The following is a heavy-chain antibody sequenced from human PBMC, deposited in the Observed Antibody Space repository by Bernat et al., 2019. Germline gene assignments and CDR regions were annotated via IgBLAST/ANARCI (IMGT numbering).Heavy chain of an antibody. V-gene: IGHV3-9*01. J-gene: IGHJ4*02. Sequence: EVQLVESGGGLVQPGRSLRLSCAASGFTFDDYAMHWVRQAPGKGLEWVSGISWNSGSIGYADSVKGRFTISRDNAKNSLYLQMNSLRAEDTALYYCAKDVVAGTSLVFGYWGQRTLVTVSS. CDR1: GFTFDDYA. D-gene: IGHD6-19*01. CDR3: AKDVVAGTSLVFGY. CDR2: ISWNSGSI.